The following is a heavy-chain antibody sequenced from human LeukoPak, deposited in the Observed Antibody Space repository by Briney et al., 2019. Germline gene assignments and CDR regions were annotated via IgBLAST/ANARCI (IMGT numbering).Heavy chain of an antibody. D-gene: IGHD2-8*01. CDR1: GFTFSSSW. CDR2: IKQDGSEK. Sequence: GGSLRLSCAASGFTFSSSWMSWVRQAPGKGLEWVAIIKQDGSEKYYADSVKGRFTISRDNSKNTLYLQMNTLRAEDTAVYYCARDPGGVVYFDYWGQGTLVTVSS. J-gene: IGHJ4*02. CDR3: ARDPGGVVYFDY. V-gene: IGHV3-7*01.